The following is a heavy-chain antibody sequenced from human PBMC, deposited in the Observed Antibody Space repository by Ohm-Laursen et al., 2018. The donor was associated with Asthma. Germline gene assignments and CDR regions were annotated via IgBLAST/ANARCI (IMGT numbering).Heavy chain of an antibody. CDR1: GYTFTSYY. Sequence: ASVKVSCKASGYTFTSYYMHWVRQAPGQGLEWMGRINPNSGGTNYAQKFQGRVTMTRDTSISTAYMELSRLRSDDTAVYYCATIFASGSHYAYWGQGTLVTVSS. V-gene: IGHV1-2*06. CDR3: ATIFASGSHYAY. D-gene: IGHD3-10*01. CDR2: INPNSGGT. J-gene: IGHJ4*02.